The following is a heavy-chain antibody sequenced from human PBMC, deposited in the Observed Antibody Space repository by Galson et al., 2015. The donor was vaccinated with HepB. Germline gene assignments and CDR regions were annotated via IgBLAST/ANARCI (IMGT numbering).Heavy chain of an antibody. J-gene: IGHJ4*02. D-gene: IGHD6-19*01. CDR3: ARDGSGWSEC. CDR2: IEPDENGK. CDR1: GFTFSSSW. Sequence: SLRLSCAASGFTFSSSWMSWLRQAPGKGLEWVANIEPDENGKYYVDSVKGRFTISRDNVRNSLYLQMNDLRVEDTAVYYCARDGSGWSECWGQGTLVTVSS. V-gene: IGHV3-7*01.